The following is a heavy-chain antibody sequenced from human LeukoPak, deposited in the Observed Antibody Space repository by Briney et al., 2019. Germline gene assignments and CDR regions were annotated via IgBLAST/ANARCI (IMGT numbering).Heavy chain of an antibody. CDR2: INHSGST. D-gene: IGHD3-16*01. CDR3: ARKRGYYFDY. V-gene: IGHV4-34*01. Sequence: SETLSLTCAVYGGSFSGYYWSWIRQPPGKGLEWIGEINHSGSTNYNPSLKSRVTISVDTCKNQFSLKLSSVTAADTAVYYCARKRGYYFDYWGQGTLVTVSS. J-gene: IGHJ4*02. CDR1: GGSFSGYY.